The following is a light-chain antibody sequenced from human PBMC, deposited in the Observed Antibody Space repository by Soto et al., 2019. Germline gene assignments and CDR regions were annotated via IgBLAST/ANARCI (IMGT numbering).Light chain of an antibody. V-gene: IGKV1-5*03. Sequence: DIQMTQSPSTLSASVGDRVTITCRASQSISSWLAWYQQKPGKAPKLLIYKASSLESGVPSRFSGSGSGTEFTLTISSLQPDDFATYYCQQYNSYSPDTFGQGTKV. CDR3: QQYNSYSPDT. CDR1: QSISSW. J-gene: IGKJ1*01. CDR2: KAS.